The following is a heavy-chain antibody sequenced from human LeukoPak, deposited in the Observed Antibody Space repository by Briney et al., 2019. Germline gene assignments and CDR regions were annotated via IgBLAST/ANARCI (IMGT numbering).Heavy chain of an antibody. D-gene: IGHD1-26*01. CDR2: ISSSSSYI. Sequence: NPGGSLRLSCAASGFTFSSYSMNWVRQAPGKGLEWVSSISSSSSYIYYADSVKGRFTISRDNAKNSLYLQMNSLRAEDTAVYYCARDSVGASRFDPWGQGTLVTVSS. CDR3: ARDSVGASRFDP. J-gene: IGHJ5*02. V-gene: IGHV3-21*01. CDR1: GFTFSSYS.